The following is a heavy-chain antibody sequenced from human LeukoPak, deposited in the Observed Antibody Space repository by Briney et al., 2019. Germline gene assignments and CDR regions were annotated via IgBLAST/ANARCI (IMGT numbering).Heavy chain of an antibody. CDR2: IHHSGSI. D-gene: IGHD2-2*01. J-gene: IGHJ5*02. CDR3: ARLGYCSSTSCYPDL. V-gene: IGHV4-38-2*01. CDR1: AYSINGLNY. Sequence: SETLSLTCAVSAYSINGLNYWGWIRQPPGKGLEWIGSIHHSGSIDYNPSLKSRVTISIDTSKKQFSLKLTYVTAAVKAVYYCARLGYCSSTSCYPDLWGQGSLVTVSS.